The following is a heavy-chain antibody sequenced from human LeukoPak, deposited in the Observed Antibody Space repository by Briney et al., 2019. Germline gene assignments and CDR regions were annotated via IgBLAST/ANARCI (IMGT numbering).Heavy chain of an antibody. J-gene: IGHJ2*01. V-gene: IGHV3-33*01. CDR1: GFTFSSYG. CDR3: ARGVTAAGTRPWYFDL. CDR2: IWYDGSNK. D-gene: IGHD6-13*01. Sequence: GGTLRLSCAASGFTFSSYGMHWVRQAPGKGLEGGAVIWYDGSNKYYADSVKGRFTISRDNSKNTLYLQMNSLRAEDTAVYYCARGVTAAGTRPWYFDLWGRGTLVTVSS.